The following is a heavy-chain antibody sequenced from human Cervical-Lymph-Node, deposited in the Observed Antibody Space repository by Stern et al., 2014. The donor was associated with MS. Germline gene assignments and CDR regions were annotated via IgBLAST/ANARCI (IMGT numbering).Heavy chain of an antibody. CDR1: GYIFTDYY. CDR3: ARDAGAYTPGNSREEITNNHYYALDV. J-gene: IGHJ6*02. Sequence: QVQLVESGAEVREPGASVKVSCTSSGYIFTDYYLHWVRQAPGQGLEWMGRITTKTGGTQYAQKFQGTLTLHRDPSINPGYMEMTWLTSAEAAMYCCARDAGAYTPGNSREEITNNHYYALDVWGRGTTVTVFS. D-gene: IGHD3-16*01. CDR2: ITTKTGGT. V-gene: IGHV1-2*06.